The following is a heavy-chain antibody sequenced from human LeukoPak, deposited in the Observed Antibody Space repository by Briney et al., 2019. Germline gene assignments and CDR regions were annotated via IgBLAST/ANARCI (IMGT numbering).Heavy chain of an antibody. J-gene: IGHJ4*02. D-gene: IGHD3-10*01. V-gene: IGHV1-46*01. Sequence: ASVKVSCKASGYTFTSYYMHWVRQAPGQGLEWMEIINPSGGSTSYAQMFQGRVTMTRDTSTSTVYMELSSLRSEDTAVYYCAREEGYYGSGSYYSNLYFDYWGQGTLVTVSS. CDR3: AREEGYYGSGSYYSNLYFDY. CDR2: INPSGGST. CDR1: GYTFTSYY.